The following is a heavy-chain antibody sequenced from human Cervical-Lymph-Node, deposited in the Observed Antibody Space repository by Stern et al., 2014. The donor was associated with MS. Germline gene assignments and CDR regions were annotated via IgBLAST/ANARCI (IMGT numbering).Heavy chain of an antibody. CDR2: SYPGDSKT. CDR1: GFKFSIYW. CDR3: ARQTTAWASDV. D-gene: IGHD1-14*01. V-gene: IGHV5-51*01. Sequence: EVQLVESGAELIRPGESLKISCKGSGFKFSIYWIAWVRQMPGKGLAWMGISYPGDSKTRYSPSFQGQVTMSADKSTSTAYLQWSTLNASDTAMYFCARQTTAWASDVWGQGTLVTVSS. J-gene: IGHJ4*02.